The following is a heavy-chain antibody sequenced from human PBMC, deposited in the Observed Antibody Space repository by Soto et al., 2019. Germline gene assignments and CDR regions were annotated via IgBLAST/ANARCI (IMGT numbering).Heavy chain of an antibody. V-gene: IGHV3-15*07. CDR1: GFTFNNAW. CDR2: IKSKTDGGAT. J-gene: IGHJ6*02. D-gene: IGHD1-7*01. Sequence: PGGSLILSCAASGFTFNNAWMNWVRQAPGRGLEWVGRIKSKTDGGATDYTAPVKGRFTISRDPSKNTLYLQMNSLKTEDTAVYFCTTVIRNYWAYYYYAMDVWGQGTTVTVSS. CDR3: TTVIRNYWAYYYYAMDV.